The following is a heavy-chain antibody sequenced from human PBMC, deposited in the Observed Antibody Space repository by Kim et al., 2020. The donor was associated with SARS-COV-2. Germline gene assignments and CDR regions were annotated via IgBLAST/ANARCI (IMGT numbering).Heavy chain of an antibody. CDR2: ST. Sequence: STYYTPSLKSRVTISVDTSKNQFSLKLSSVTAADTAGYYCARRVVDAFDIWGQGTMVPVSS. D-gene: IGHD3-3*01. V-gene: IGHV4-31*02. J-gene: IGHJ3*02. CDR3: ARRVVDAFDI.